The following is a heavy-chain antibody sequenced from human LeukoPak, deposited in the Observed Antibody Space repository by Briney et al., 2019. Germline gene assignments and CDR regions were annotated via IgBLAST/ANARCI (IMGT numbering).Heavy chain of an antibody. CDR2: IIPIFGTA. J-gene: IGHJ5*02. CDR3: ARLSGGSYALENWFDP. Sequence: SVKVSCKASGGTFSSYAISWVRQAPGQGLEWMGGIIPIFGTANYAQKFQGRVTITADESTSTAYMELSSLRSEDTAVYYCARLSGGSYALENWFDPWGQGTLVTVSS. V-gene: IGHV1-69*13. D-gene: IGHD1-26*01. CDR1: GGTFSSYA.